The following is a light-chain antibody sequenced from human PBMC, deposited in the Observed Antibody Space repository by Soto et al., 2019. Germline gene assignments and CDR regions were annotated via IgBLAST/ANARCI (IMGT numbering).Light chain of an antibody. CDR3: QQYGSSPYT. J-gene: IGKJ2*01. CDR2: GAS. Sequence: EIVLTQSPGTLFLSPGERATLSCRASQSVSSNYLAWYQHKPGQAPRLLIYGASSRATGIPDRFSGSGSGTDFTLTISRLEPEDFAVYYCQQYGSSPYTFGQGTKLEIK. V-gene: IGKV3-20*01. CDR1: QSVSSNY.